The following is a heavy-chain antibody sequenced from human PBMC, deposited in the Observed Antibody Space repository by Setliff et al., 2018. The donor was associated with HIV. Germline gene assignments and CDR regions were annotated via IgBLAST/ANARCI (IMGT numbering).Heavy chain of an antibody. CDR2: INPSGGST. D-gene: IGHD4-17*01. CDR3: ARAPRDYGDPDDAFDI. CDR1: GYTFTSYY. V-gene: IGHV1-46*01. J-gene: IGHJ3*02. Sequence: GASVKVSCKASGYTFTSYYMHWVRQAPGQGLEWMGIINPSGGSTSYAQKFQGRVTMTRDTSTSTVYMELSSLRSEDTAVYYCARAPRDYGDPDDAFDIWGQGTMVTVSS.